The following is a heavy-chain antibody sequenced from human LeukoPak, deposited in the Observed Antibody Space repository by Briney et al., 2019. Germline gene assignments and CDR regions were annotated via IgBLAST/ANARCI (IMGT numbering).Heavy chain of an antibody. D-gene: IGHD3-3*01. Sequence: TSSETLSLTCTVSGGSISSHYWSWIRRPPGKGLEWIGYIYYSGSTNYNPSLKSRVTISVDTSKNQFSLKLSSVTAADTAVYYCAGYYDFWSGYLYWGQGTLVTVSS. CDR2: IYYSGST. CDR3: AGYYDFWSGYLY. CDR1: GGSISSHY. V-gene: IGHV4-59*11. J-gene: IGHJ4*02.